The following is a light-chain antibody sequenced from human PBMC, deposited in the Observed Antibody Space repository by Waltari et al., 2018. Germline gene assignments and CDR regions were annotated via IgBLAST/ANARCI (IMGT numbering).Light chain of an antibody. V-gene: IGKV3-11*01. J-gene: IGKJ1*01. Sequence: EVVLTQSPATLSLSPGERATLLCRASRSISTDLALYQQKPGKAPKILIFDSFNRATGIPARFSGSGSGTDFTLTITNLEPEDFAVYYCQQRYSWPRTFGQGTKVEI. CDR1: RSISTD. CDR3: QQRYSWPRT. CDR2: DSF.